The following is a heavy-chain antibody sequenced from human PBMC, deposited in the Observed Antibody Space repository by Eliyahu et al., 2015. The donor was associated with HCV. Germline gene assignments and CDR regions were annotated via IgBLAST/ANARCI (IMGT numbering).Heavy chain of an antibody. CDR3: ASHRSVDIVATTRMVGGVNWFDP. J-gene: IGHJ5*02. V-gene: IGHV4-34*01. Sequence: GLEWIGEINHSGSTNYNPSLKSRVTISVDTSKNQFSLKLSSVTAADTAVYYCASHRSVDIVATTRMVGGVNWFDPWGQGTLVTVSS. D-gene: IGHD5-12*01. CDR2: INHSGST.